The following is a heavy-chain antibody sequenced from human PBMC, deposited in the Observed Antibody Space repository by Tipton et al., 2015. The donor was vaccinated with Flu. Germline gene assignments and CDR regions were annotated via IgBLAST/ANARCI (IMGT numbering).Heavy chain of an antibody. V-gene: IGHV4-39*07. J-gene: IGHJ6*03. CDR1: GGSISSSSYY. CDR2: IYYSGST. Sequence: TLSLTCTVSGGSISSSSYYWGWIRQPPGKGLEWIGSIYYSGSTYYNPSLKSRVTISVDTSKNQFSLKLSSVTAADTAVYYCARDIAAAEVYYMDVWGKGTTVTVSS. D-gene: IGHD6-13*01. CDR3: ARDIAAAEVYYMDV.